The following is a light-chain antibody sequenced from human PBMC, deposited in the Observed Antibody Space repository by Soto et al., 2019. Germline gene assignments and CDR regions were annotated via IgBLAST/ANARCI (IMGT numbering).Light chain of an antibody. Sequence: QSALTQPASVSGSPGQSISISCTGTSSDVVTYNLVSWYQQHPGKAPTVLIYEGTKRPSGVSNRFSGSKSGNTASLTISGLQTEDEADYYCDLFAGSTTFSYVFGPGTKVTVL. CDR2: EGT. CDR1: SSDVVTYNL. CDR3: DLFAGSTTFSYV. J-gene: IGLJ1*01. V-gene: IGLV2-23*03.